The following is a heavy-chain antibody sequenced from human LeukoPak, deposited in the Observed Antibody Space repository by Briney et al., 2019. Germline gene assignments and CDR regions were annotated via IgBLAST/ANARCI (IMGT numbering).Heavy chain of an antibody. V-gene: IGHV4-38-2*01. CDR3: ARQLGVLRFLEWTPQGGH. Sequence: SETLSLTCAVSGYSISSGYYWGWIRQPPGKGLEWIGSIYHSGSTYYNPSLKSRVTISVDQSKNQSSLKLSSVTAADTAVYYCARQLGVLRFLEWTPQGGHWGQGTLVTVSP. J-gene: IGHJ4*02. D-gene: IGHD3-3*01. CDR2: IYHSGST. CDR1: GYSISSGYY.